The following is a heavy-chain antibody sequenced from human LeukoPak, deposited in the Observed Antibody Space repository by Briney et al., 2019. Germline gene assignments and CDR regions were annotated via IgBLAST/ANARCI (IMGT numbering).Heavy chain of an antibody. CDR1: GYTFTSYY. Sequence: ASVKVSCKASGYTFTSYYMHWVRQAPGQGLEWMGIINPSGGSTSYAQKFQGRVTMTRDTSTSTVYMELSSLRSEDTAVYYCARDLIPTVLEWSPYYYYMDVWGKGNTVTVSS. CDR3: ARDLIPTVLEWSPYYYYMDV. D-gene: IGHD3-3*01. CDR2: INPSGGST. V-gene: IGHV1-46*01. J-gene: IGHJ6*03.